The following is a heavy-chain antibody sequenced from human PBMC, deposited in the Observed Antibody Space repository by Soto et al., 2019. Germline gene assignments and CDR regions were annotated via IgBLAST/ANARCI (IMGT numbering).Heavy chain of an antibody. CDR1: GGSISSYY. CDR3: ARAPDRIGYLDY. CDR2: IYYSGST. J-gene: IGHJ4*02. Sequence: SETLSLTCTVSGGSISSYYWSWIRQPPGKGLEWIGYIYYSGSTSYNPSLKSRVTISVDTSKNQFSLKLSSVTAADTAVYYCARAPDRIGYLDYWGQGTLVTVSS. D-gene: IGHD2-15*01. V-gene: IGHV4-59*01.